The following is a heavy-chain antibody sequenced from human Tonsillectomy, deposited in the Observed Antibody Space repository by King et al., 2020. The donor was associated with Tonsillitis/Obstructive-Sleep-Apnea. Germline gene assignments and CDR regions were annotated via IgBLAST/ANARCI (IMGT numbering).Heavy chain of an antibody. V-gene: IGHV1-18*01. CDR2: ISAYNGDT. J-gene: IGHJ4*02. D-gene: IGHD3-22*01. Sequence: VQLVQSGAEVKKPGASVKVSCKASGYSFTSYGISWVRQAPGQGLEWMGWISAYNGDTNYAQKLQGRVTMTTDTSTSTAYMELMSLRSDDTAVYYCASDSLSHYFDSSAYYPFSHWGQGTLVTVSS. CDR3: ASDSLSHYFDSSAYYPFSH. CDR1: GYSFTSYG.